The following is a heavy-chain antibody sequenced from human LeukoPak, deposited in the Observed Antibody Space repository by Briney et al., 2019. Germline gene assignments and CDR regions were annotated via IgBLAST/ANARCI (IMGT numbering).Heavy chain of an antibody. CDR2: IKQDGSEK. CDR3: ARVRKSYSSSWSSDAFDI. D-gene: IGHD6-13*01. V-gene: IGHV3-7*01. CDR1: GFTFSSYW. Sequence: GGSLRLSCAASGFTFSSYWMSWVRQAPGKGLEWVANIKQDGSEKYYVDSVKGRFTISRDNSKNTLYLQMNSLRAEDTAVYYCARVRKSYSSSWSSDAFDIWGQGTMVTVSS. J-gene: IGHJ3*02.